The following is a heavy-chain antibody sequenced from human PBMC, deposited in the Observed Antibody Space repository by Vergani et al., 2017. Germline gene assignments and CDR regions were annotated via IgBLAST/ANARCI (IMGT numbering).Heavy chain of an antibody. CDR1: GGSISSSSYY. Sequence: QLQLQESGPGLVKPSETLSLTCTVSGGSISSSSYYWGWILQPPGKGLEWIGSIYYSGSTYYNPSLKSRVTISEDTSKNQFSLKLSSVTAADTAVYYCARRDYRRRCWFDPWGQGTLVTVSS. V-gene: IGHV4-39*01. CDR2: IYYSGST. CDR3: ARRDYRRRCWFDP. J-gene: IGHJ5*02. D-gene: IGHD4-11*01.